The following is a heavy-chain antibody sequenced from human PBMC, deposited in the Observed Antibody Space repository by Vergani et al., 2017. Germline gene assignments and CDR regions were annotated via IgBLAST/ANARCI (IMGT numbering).Heavy chain of an antibody. CDR1: GDSIISRSYY. V-gene: IGHV4-39*01. CDR3: ASGKYYSDSTSHFRGRYFDV. D-gene: IGHD3-16*01. J-gene: IGHJ2*01. Sequence: QMQLQESGPGLVKASETLSLTCTVSGDSIISRSYYWGWIRQPPGKGLEWIGSIYNSGNGDSSSSLKSRVTLSADTSKNQFSLRLTSVTAADTAVYYCASGKYYSDSTSHFRGRYFDVGGRGTLVTVPS. CDR2: IYNSGNG.